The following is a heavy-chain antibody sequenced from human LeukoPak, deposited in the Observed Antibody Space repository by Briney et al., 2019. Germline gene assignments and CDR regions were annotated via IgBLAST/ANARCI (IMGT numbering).Heavy chain of an antibody. CDR2: RSYDGRT. D-gene: IGHD3-10*01. CDR1: GGSISNYY. V-gene: IGHV4-59*01. Sequence: SETLSLTCTVSGGSISNYYWSWIRQPPGKGLEYIGYRSYDGRTDYNPSLQSRASISLDTSKNQFSLKLTSVTAADSGIYYCARTAKYYYGSETYFFDYWGQGTLVTVSS. CDR3: ARTAKYYYGSETYFFDY. J-gene: IGHJ4*02.